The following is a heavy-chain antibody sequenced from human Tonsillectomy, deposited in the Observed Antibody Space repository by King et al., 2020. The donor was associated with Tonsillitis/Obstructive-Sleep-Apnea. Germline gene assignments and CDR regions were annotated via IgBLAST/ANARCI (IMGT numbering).Heavy chain of an antibody. CDR3: ASLTAGRGWENYYYMDV. V-gene: IGHV1-69*14. D-gene: IGHD3-10*01. Sequence: QLVQSGAEIKKPGSSVKISCEASGGSLSTYGISWVRQAPGQGLVWMGRFIPISATPNYAQKFRGRVTITADKFTNTAYMELNSLISEDSAIYYCASLTAGRGWENYYYMDVWGKGTTVTVSS. CDR2: FIPISATP. CDR1: GGSLSTYG. J-gene: IGHJ6*03.